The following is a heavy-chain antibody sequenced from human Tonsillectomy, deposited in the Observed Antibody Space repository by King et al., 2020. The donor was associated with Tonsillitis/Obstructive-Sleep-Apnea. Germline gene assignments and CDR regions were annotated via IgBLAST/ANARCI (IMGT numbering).Heavy chain of an antibody. CDR3: ARRSPYGDYEYYFDY. CDR1: GGSLSSSSYF. CDR2: IYYSGST. J-gene: IGHJ4*02. D-gene: IGHD4-17*01. Sequence: QLQESGPGLVKPSETLSLTCTVSGGSLSSSSYFWGWIRQPPGKGLEWIGSIYYSGSTYSNPSLQRRVTISVDTSKNQFSLKLSSVTAADTAVYYCARRSPYGDYEYYFDYWGQGTLVTVSS. V-gene: IGHV4-39*01.